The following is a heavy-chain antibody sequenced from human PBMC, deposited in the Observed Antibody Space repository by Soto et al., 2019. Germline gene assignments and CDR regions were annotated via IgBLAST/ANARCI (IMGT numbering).Heavy chain of an antibody. Sequence: GVSLRLSCAASGFTFSNAWMSWVRQAPGKGLEWVGRIKNKNDGGTTDYGAPVKGRFTISRDDSKNTLYLQMNSLKTEDTAVYYCTTDLNWNKPLDYWGQGTLVTVSS. CDR3: TTDLNWNKPLDY. CDR1: GFTFSNAW. CDR2: IKNKNDGGTT. V-gene: IGHV3-15*01. D-gene: IGHD1-20*01. J-gene: IGHJ4*02.